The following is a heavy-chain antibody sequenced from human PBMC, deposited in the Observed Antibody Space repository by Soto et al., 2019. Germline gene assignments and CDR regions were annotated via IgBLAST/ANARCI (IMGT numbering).Heavy chain of an antibody. V-gene: IGHV1-18*01. Sequence: QVQLVQSGAEVKKPGASVKVSCKTSGYTFTSYHISWVRQAPGQGLEWMGWISAYNTNTNYAQKFQGRVTITTDTLTSTAYMEMRSLRSDDTAVYYCARDTPPTDYWGHRTLVTVSS. CDR3: ARDTPPTDY. J-gene: IGHJ4*01. CDR2: ISAYNTNT. CDR1: GYTFTSYH.